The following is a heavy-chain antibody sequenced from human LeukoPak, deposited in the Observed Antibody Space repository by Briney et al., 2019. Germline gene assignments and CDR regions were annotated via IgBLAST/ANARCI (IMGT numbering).Heavy chain of an antibody. CDR3: ARELYSSGWGGYYGMDA. V-gene: IGHV3-53*01. J-gene: IGHJ6*02. CDR2: IYSGGST. CDR1: GFTVSSNY. D-gene: IGHD6-19*01. Sequence: GGSLRLSCAASGFTVSSNYTSWVRQAPGKGLEWVSVIYSGGSTHYADSVKGRFTISRDNSKNTLYLQMNSLRAEDTAVYYCARELYSSGWGGYYGMDAWGQGTTVTVSS.